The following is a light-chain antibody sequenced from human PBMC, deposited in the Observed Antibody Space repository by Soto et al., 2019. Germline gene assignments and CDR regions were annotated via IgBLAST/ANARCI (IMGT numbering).Light chain of an antibody. Sequence: DIQMTQSPSSLSAAVGDRVTITCRASQGIDTYLAWYQQKPGKVPKRLIYAASTLQSGGPSRFSGSGSGTDFTLTISSLQPEDVATYYCQKYTRAPFTFGPGTKVDIK. J-gene: IGKJ3*01. V-gene: IGKV1-27*01. CDR1: QGIDTY. CDR3: QKYTRAPFT. CDR2: AAS.